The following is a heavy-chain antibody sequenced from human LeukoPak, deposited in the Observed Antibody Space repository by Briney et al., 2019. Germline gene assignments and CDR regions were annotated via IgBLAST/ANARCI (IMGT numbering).Heavy chain of an antibody. D-gene: IGHD3-22*01. CDR3: ARGVVDYSTRSGYFSH. Sequence: PSETLCLTCAVYSGAFSDYCRSWIRQPPGRGLEWVGEIYSGGSANSNPSLKSRLAISVDTSKSQFSLKLSSLTAADTAVYFCARGVVDYSTRSGYFSHWGQGTLVAVSS. V-gene: IGHV4-34*01. CDR2: IYSGGSA. CDR1: SGAFSDYC. J-gene: IGHJ4*02.